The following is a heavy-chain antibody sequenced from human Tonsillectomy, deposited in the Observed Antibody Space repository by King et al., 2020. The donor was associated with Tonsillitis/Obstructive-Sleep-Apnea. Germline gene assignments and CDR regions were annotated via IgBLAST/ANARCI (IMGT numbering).Heavy chain of an antibody. Sequence: VQLVESGGGVVQPGRSLRLSCAASGFTFNSYGMHWVRQAPGKGLEWVAVISYDGSDKYYADSVKGRFTISRDNSKNTLYLQMNSLRAEDTAVYYCAKEGQWLVYYYNYMEVWGKGTTVTVFS. J-gene: IGHJ6*03. V-gene: IGHV3-30*18. CDR3: AKEGQWLVYYYNYMEV. CDR1: GFTFNSYG. D-gene: IGHD6-19*01. CDR2: ISYDGSDK.